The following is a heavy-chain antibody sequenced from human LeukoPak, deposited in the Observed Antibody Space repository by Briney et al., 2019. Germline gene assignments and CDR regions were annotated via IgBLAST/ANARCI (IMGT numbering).Heavy chain of an antibody. V-gene: IGHV1-3*01. CDR3: ARADFWSGYHFDY. D-gene: IGHD3-3*01. CDR2: INAGNGNT. CDR1: GYTFTSYA. J-gene: IGHJ4*02. Sequence: ASVTVSCKASGYTFTSYAMHWVRQAPGQRLEWMGWINAGNGNTKYSQKFQGRVTITRDTSASTAYMELSSLRSEDTAVYYCARADFWSGYHFDYWGQGTLVTVSS.